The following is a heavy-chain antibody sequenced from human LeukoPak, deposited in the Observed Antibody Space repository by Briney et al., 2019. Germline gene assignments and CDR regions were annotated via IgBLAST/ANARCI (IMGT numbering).Heavy chain of an antibody. CDR1: GGSFSGYY. CDR3: ARESPFCIDY. J-gene: IGHJ4*02. V-gene: IGHV4-34*01. CDR2: INHSGST. Sequence: PSETLSLTCAVYGGSFSGYYWSWIRQPPGKGLEWIGEINHSGSTNYNPSLKSRVTISVDTPKNQFSLKLSSVTAADTAVYYCARESPFCIDYWGQGTLVTVSS.